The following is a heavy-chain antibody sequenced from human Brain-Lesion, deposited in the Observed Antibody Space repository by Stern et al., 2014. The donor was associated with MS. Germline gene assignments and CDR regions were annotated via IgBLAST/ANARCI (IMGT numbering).Heavy chain of an antibody. Sequence: EVQLVESGGGLVQPGGSLTISCTAAGFTFGNYWMTWVRQAPGKGLEWVANIKEDGTEKNYVDSVKGRFTISRDNARNSLYQQMNSLRVEDTALYYCARVYITIYGIVTQRGSGMDVWGQGTTVIVSS. J-gene: IGHJ6*02. D-gene: IGHD3-3*01. CDR2: IKEDGTEK. CDR1: GFTFGNYW. V-gene: IGHV3-7*01. CDR3: ARVYITIYGIVTQRGSGMDV.